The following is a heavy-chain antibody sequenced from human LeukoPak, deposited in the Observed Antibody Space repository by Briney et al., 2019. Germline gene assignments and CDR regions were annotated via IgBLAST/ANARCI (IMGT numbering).Heavy chain of an antibody. V-gene: IGHV1-2*02. CDR1: GYTFTAYY. J-gene: IGHJ3*02. CDR3: ARGEAAIAAAGTPFDI. Sequence: ASVKVSCKASGYTFTAYYIHWVRQAPGQGLEWMGWINPNSGGTNYAQKFQGRVTMTRDTSISTAYMELSRLRSDDTAVYYCARGEAAIAAAGTPFDIWGQGTMVTVSS. CDR2: INPNSGGT. D-gene: IGHD6-13*01.